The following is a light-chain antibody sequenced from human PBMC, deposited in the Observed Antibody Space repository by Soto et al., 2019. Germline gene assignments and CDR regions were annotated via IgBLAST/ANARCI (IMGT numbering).Light chain of an antibody. Sequence: EIVMTQSPATLPVSPGERATLSCRASPSVNIYLAWYQQKPGQAPRLLIFGASSRATGIPARFSGSGSGTEFNLTISSLQSEDFAVYFCQQYDDWLRLTFGGGTKVDIK. J-gene: IGKJ4*01. V-gene: IGKV3D-15*01. CDR3: QQYDDWLRLT. CDR1: PSVNIY. CDR2: GAS.